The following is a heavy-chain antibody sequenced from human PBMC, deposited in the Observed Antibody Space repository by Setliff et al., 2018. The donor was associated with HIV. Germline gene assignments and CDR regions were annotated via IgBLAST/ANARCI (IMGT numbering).Heavy chain of an antibody. CDR3: ARRIDDSGSFPDKNWFDT. V-gene: IGHV4-4*09. CDR2: IFSSGST. CDR1: GDSISSYS. Sequence: SETLSLTCTVSGDSISSYSWNWIRQSPGGGLEWIGFIFSSGSTKYNPSLQSRVTMSIDTSKSQFSLRLTSVTAADTAVYYCARRIDDSGSFPDKNWFDTWGQGSLVTVSS. J-gene: IGHJ5*02. D-gene: IGHD3-10*01.